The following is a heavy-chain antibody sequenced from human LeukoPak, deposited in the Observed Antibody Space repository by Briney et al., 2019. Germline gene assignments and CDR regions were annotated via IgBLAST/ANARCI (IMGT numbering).Heavy chain of an antibody. CDR2: ITGSGTTT. V-gene: IGHV3-23*01. J-gene: IGHJ3*02. CDR1: GFTFNTYT. CDR3: ANRPTRPGYCSSTRCPVGDI. D-gene: IGHD2-2*01. Sequence: PGGSLRLSCAASGFTFNTYTLSWVRQAPGKGLEWVSAITGSGTTTYYADSVKGRFTISRDNSKNTLYLQMNSLRAEDTAVYYCANRPTRPGYCSSTRCPVGDIWGQGTMVTVSS.